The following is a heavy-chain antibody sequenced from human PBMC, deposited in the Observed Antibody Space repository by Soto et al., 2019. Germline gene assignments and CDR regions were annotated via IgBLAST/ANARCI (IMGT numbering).Heavy chain of an antibody. D-gene: IGHD2-15*01. J-gene: IGHJ5*02. CDR2: IIPIFGTA. CDR1: GGTFSSYA. Sequence: RASVKVSCKASGGTFSSYAIGWVRQAPGQGLEWMGGIIPIFGTANYAQKFQGRVTITADESTSTAYMELSSLRSEDTAVYYCARYCSGGSCYSSSDWFDPWGQGTLVTVSS. CDR3: ARYCSGGSCYSSSDWFDP. V-gene: IGHV1-69*13.